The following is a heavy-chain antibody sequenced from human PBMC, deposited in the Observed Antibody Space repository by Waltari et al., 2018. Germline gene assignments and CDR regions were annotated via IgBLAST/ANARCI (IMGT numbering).Heavy chain of an antibody. CDR2: IKPDSGVT. CDR1: GYPFSDHY. Sequence: QVQLVQSGAEVMKPGASVTVSCKIFGYPFSDHYLHWLRQAPGQGLDWMGWIKPDSGVTYYAQEFQGRVTLTGDMSISTVYMDFSSLTSDDTAIYYCVRDFDWGPDYWGQGTLVTVSS. V-gene: IGHV1-2*02. J-gene: IGHJ4*02. CDR3: VRDFDWGPDY. D-gene: IGHD3-9*01.